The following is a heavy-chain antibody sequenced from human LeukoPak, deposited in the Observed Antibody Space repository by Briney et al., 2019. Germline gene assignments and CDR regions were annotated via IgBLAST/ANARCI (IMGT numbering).Heavy chain of an antibody. Sequence: ASVTVSLKASGYIFTCYYMHWVRHAPGQGLEWMGWINPKSGGTNFAKKFQGRVTMTRDTSISTAYMELSSVRSDDTAMYYCSRSADGYHYEPWFDPWGQGTLVTVSS. CDR2: INPKSGGT. CDR1: GYIFTCYY. V-gene: IGHV1-2*02. CDR3: SRSADGYHYEPWFDP. J-gene: IGHJ5*02. D-gene: IGHD5-24*01.